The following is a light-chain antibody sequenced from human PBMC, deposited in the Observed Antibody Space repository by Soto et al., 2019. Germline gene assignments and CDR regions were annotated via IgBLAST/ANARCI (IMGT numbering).Light chain of an antibody. V-gene: IGLV1-44*01. Sequence: QSVLIQPPSASGTPGQRVTISCSGSRFNIGSNTVNWYQQLPGTAPKLLIYSYNQRPSGVPDRFSGSKSGSSASLAVSGLQSADEADYYCASWDDSLNGWVFGGGTQLTVL. CDR3: ASWDDSLNGWV. CDR2: SYN. CDR1: RFNIGSNT. J-gene: IGLJ3*02.